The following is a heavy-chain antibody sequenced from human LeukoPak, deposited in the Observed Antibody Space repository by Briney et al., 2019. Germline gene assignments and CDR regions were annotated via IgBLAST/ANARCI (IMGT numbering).Heavy chain of an antibody. CDR1: GGSISSYY. J-gene: IGHJ6*03. V-gene: IGHV4-59*01. CDR3: ARDQGPGHMDV. Sequence: SETLSLTCTVSGGSISSYYWSWIRQPPGKGLEWIGYIYYSGSTSYNPSLNSRVTISVDTSKNQFSLKLTSMTAADTAVYYCARDQGPGHMDVWGKGTTVTVSS. CDR2: IYYSGST.